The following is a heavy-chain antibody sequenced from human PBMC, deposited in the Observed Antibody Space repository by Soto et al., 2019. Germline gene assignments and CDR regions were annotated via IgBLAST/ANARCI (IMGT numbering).Heavy chain of an antibody. V-gene: IGHV3-15*07. J-gene: IGHJ4*01. CDR2: IKSKIDGGTT. D-gene: IGHD3-22*01. CDR1: GFIFSNAW. Sequence: GGSLRLSCAASGFIFSNAWINWVRQAPGKGLEWVGRIKSKIDGGTTDFAAPVKGRFAISRDDSRNMVYFQMNSLEIEDTAVYYCTTDSHFTMKLVRFDYWGLGTLVTVSS. CDR3: TTDSHFTMKLVRFDY.